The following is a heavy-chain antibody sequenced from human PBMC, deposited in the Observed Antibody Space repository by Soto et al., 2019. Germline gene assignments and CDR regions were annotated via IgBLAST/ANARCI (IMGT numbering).Heavy chain of an antibody. CDR3: ARDYYGSGSYSSPKVLDV. Sequence: GASVKVSCKASGYTFTSYGISWVRQAPGQGLEWMGWISAYNGNTNYAQKLQGRVTMTTDTSTSTAYMELRSLRSDDTAVYYCARDYYGSGSYSSPKVLDVWGQGTTVT. J-gene: IGHJ6*02. D-gene: IGHD3-10*01. V-gene: IGHV1-18*01. CDR1: GYTFTSYG. CDR2: ISAYNGNT.